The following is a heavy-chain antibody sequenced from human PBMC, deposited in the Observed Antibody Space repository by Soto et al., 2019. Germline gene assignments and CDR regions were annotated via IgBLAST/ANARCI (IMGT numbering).Heavy chain of an antibody. V-gene: IGHV3-23*01. Sequence: QLLESGGGLVQPGGSLRLSCAAAGFTFNNYGMSWVRQAPGKGLEWIGAITGAGGSTYNADSVKGRFSISRDNSKKTVYLQLDSLRVEDTAVYYCAKGHSDSFGNYDYFGMDVWGQWTTVTVSS. CDR1: GFTFNNYG. J-gene: IGHJ6*02. D-gene: IGHD4-4*01. CDR3: AKGHSDSFGNYDYFGMDV. CDR2: ITGAGGST.